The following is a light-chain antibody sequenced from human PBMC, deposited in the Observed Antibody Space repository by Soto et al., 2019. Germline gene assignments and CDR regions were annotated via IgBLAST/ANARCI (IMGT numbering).Light chain of an antibody. V-gene: IGKV3-11*01. J-gene: IGKJ1*01. CDR3: QQYGSVTWT. CDR1: QSVSSY. Sequence: EIVLTQSPATLSLSPGERATLSCRASQSVSSYLAWYQQKPGQAPRLLIYDASNRATGIPARFSGSGSGTDFTLTISSLEPEDFAVYYCQQYGSVTWTFGQGTKVEIK. CDR2: DAS.